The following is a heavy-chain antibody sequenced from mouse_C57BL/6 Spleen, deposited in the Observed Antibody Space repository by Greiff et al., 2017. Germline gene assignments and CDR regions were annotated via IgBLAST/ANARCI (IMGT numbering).Heavy chain of an antibody. J-gene: IGHJ4*01. Sequence: EVKLVESGGGLVKPGGSLKLSCAASGFTFSDYGMHWVRQAPETGLEWVAYLSSGSSTIYYADTVKGRFTISRDNAKNTLCLQMTSLRSEDTAMYYCARHEGYDASMDYWGQGTSVTVSS. V-gene: IGHV5-17*01. CDR1: GFTFSDYG. CDR2: LSSGSSTI. CDR3: ARHEGYDASMDY. D-gene: IGHD2-2*01.